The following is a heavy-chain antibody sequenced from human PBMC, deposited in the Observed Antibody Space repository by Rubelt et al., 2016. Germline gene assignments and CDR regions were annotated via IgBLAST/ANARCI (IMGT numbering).Heavy chain of an antibody. D-gene: IGHD3-9*01. V-gene: IGHV3-74*01. CDR1: GFKFSNYG. Sequence: EVQLLESGGGLVQPGRSLRLSCAASGFKFSNYGIHWVRQAPGKGLVWVSRINSDGITTTYADSVKGRFTISRDNARNTLYLEMNSLRAEDTALYYCARDPGPVDWLPYYFDYWGRGTLVTVSS. CDR3: ARDPGPVDWLPYYFDY. J-gene: IGHJ4*02. CDR2: INSDGITT.